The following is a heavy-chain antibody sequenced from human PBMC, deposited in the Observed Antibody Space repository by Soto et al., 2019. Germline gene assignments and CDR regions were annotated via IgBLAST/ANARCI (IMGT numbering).Heavy chain of an antibody. Sequence: ASVKVSCKVSGETLTELSMHWVRQAPGKGLEWMGGFDPEDGETIYEQKFQGRVTMTEDTSTDTAYMELSSLRSEDTAVYYCATDRRDYEAFDIWGQGTMVTVSS. D-gene: IGHD4-17*01. CDR3: ATDRRDYEAFDI. J-gene: IGHJ3*02. CDR1: GETLTELS. CDR2: FDPEDGET. V-gene: IGHV1-24*01.